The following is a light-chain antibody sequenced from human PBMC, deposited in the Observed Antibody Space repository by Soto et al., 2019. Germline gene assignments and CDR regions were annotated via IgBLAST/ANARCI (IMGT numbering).Light chain of an antibody. CDR3: QSGVT. Sequence: DIQMTQSPSTLSASVGDRVTITCLASQSISSWLAWYQQKPGKAPKLLIYQASSLQSGVPSRFSGSGSGTEFTLAISSLQPDDFANYYCQSGVTFGGGTKVEIK. V-gene: IGKV1-5*03. CDR2: QAS. J-gene: IGKJ4*01. CDR1: QSISSW.